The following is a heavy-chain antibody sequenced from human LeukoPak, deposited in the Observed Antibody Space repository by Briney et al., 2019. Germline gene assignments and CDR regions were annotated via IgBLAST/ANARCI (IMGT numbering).Heavy chain of an antibody. Sequence: GGSLRLSCAASGFTFSSFEMNWVRQAPGKGLEWVAYTSSSGSTKYYADSVKGRFTISRDNAKNSLYLQMNSLRGEDTAVYYCAELGITMIGGVWGKGTTVTISS. V-gene: IGHV3-48*03. CDR2: TSSSGSTK. CDR1: GFTFSSFE. CDR3: AELGITMIGGV. D-gene: IGHD3-10*02. J-gene: IGHJ6*04.